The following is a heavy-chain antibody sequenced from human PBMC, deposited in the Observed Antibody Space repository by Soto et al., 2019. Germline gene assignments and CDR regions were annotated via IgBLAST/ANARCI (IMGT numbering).Heavy chain of an antibody. Sequence: QLQLQESGSRLVKASQTLSLTCAVSGGSISSGGFSCNWIRQPPGKGLEWIGYIYHSGSTYFNPSLKSRVTMSVDRSTNQFSLKLSSVTAAGTAVYYRASRVSDYFDYWGQGTPVTVSS. J-gene: IGHJ4*02. CDR2: IYHSGST. CDR3: ASRVSDYFDY. CDR1: GGSISSGGFS. V-gene: IGHV4-30-2*01. D-gene: IGHD6-19*01.